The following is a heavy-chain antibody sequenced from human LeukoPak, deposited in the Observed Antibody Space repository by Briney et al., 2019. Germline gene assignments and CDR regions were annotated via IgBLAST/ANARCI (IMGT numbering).Heavy chain of an antibody. CDR1: GYTLTELS. CDR3: ATENPSLYGDYANWFDP. V-gene: IGHV1-24*01. Sequence: ASVKVSCKVSGYTLTELSMHWVRQAPGKGLEWMGGFDPEDGETIYAQRFQGRVTMTEDTSTDTAYMELSSLRSEDTAVYYCATENPSLYGDYANWFDPWGQGTLVTVSS. D-gene: IGHD4-17*01. J-gene: IGHJ5*02. CDR2: FDPEDGET.